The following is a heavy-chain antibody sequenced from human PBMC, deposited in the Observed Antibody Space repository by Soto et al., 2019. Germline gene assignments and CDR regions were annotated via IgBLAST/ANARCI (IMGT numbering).Heavy chain of an antibody. CDR3: ARQRGYSYVPFDY. D-gene: IGHD5-18*01. V-gene: IGHV1-18*01. Sequence: ASVKVSCKASGYTFTSYDINWVRQAPGQGLEWMGWISAYNGNTNYPQKLQGRVTLTSDTSTSTAYMELRSLGSDDTAVYFCARQRGYSYVPFDYWGQGTLVTVSS. J-gene: IGHJ4*02. CDR1: GYTFTSYD. CDR2: ISAYNGNT.